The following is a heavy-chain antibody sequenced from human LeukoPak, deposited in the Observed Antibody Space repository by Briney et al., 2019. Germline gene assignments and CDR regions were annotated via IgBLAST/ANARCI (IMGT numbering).Heavy chain of an antibody. CDR1: GFTSSDHY. J-gene: IGHJ6*02. Sequence: PGGSLRLSCAASGFTSSDHYMSWIRQAPGTGLEWVSYISTSSSHTDYADSVKGRFTISRDDAKDSLFLQMNSLRAEDTAVYYCARGHYGLDVWGQGTTVTVSS. CDR3: ARGHYGLDV. V-gene: IGHV3-11*05. CDR2: ISTSSSHT.